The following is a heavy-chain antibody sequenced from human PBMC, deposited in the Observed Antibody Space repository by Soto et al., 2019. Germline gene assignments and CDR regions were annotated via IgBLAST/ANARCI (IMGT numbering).Heavy chain of an antibody. CDR2: ISGSGGAT. CDR3: SRDRYCSCVSCYWDRGDVI. J-gene: IGHJ3*02. CDR1: GFTFSSYA. V-gene: IGHV3-23*01. Sequence: GGSLRLSCAASGFTFSSYAMSWVRQAPGKGLEWVSGISGSGGATYYADSVKGRFTISRDNSKNTLYLQMNSLRAEDTAVYYCSRDRYCSCVSCYWDRGDVIWGQGRMVTVSS. D-gene: IGHD2-15*01.